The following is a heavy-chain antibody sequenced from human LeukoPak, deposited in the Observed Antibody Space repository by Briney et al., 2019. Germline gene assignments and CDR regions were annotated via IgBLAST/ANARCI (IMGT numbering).Heavy chain of an antibody. D-gene: IGHD6-13*01. CDR3: AALAAAWRDY. CDR1: GFSFSSYA. Sequence: GGSLRLSCAASGFSFSSYAMSWARQAPGKGLKWVSGITNSGDSTYYADSVKGRFTIPRDNSKNTLYLQMNSLRAEDTAVYYCAALAAAWRDYWGQGTLVTVSS. V-gene: IGHV3-23*01. J-gene: IGHJ4*02. CDR2: ITNSGDST.